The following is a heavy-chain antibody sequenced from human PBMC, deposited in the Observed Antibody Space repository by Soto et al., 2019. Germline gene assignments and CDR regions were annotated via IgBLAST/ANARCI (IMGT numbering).Heavy chain of an antibody. CDR3: ATYYCAREGSSGWPFDY. D-gene: IGHD6-19*01. V-gene: IGHV1-46*01. CDR2: INPSGGGT. Sequence: GVSVKVSCKASGYTFTSYGISCVRQAPGQGLEWMGIINPSGGGTSYAQKFQGRVTMTRDTSTSTAYMEMSSLRYEDTAMYYCATYYCAREGSSGWPFDYWGQGTLVTVSS. J-gene: IGHJ4*02. CDR1: GYTFTSYG.